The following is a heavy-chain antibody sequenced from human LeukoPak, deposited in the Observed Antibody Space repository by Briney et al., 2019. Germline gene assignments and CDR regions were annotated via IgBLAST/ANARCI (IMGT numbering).Heavy chain of an antibody. V-gene: IGHV1-2*02. CDR1: GYTFTGYY. CDR3: ARTYYDYVWGSYRFHWFDP. J-gene: IGHJ5*02. Sequence: ASVKVSCKASGYTFTGYYTHWVRQAPGQGLEWMGWINPNSGGTNYAQKFQGRVTMTRDTSISTAYMELSRLRSDDTAVYYCARTYYDYVWGSYRFHWFDPWGQGTLVTVSS. D-gene: IGHD3-16*02. CDR2: INPNSGGT.